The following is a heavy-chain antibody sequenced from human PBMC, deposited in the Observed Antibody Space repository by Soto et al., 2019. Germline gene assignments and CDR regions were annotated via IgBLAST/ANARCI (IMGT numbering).Heavy chain of an antibody. V-gene: IGHV4-31*03. Sequence: SETLSLTCTVSGGSISSGGYYWSWIRQHPGKGLEWIGYIYYSGSTYYNPSLKSRVTISVDTSKNQFSLKLSSVTAADTAVYYCARGLTVVVVAATPSGNGFEPWGQGTLVTVSS. CDR2: IYYSGST. D-gene: IGHD2-15*01. CDR1: GGSISSGGYY. CDR3: ARGLTVVVVAATPSGNGFEP. J-gene: IGHJ5*02.